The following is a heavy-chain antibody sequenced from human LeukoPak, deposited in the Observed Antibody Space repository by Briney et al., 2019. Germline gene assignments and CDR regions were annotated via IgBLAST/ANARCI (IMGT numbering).Heavy chain of an antibody. V-gene: IGHV1-2*02. Sequence: ASVKVSCKASGYTFTGYYMHWVRQAPGQGLEWMGWINPNSGGTNYAQKFQGRVTMTRDTSISTAYMELRSLRSDDTAVYYCARTYYYDSSGYLGLGYYYYYYMDVWGKGTTVTVSS. CDR2: INPNSGGT. D-gene: IGHD3-22*01. CDR3: ARTYYYDSSGYLGLGYYYYYYMDV. J-gene: IGHJ6*03. CDR1: GYTFTGYY.